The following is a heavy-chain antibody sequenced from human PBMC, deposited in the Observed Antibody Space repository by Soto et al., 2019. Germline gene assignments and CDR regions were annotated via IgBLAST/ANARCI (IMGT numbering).Heavy chain of an antibody. CDR1: GYTFTGYY. D-gene: IGHD3-22*01. Sequence: ASVKVSCKASGYTFTGYYIHWVRQAPGQGLEWMGGIIPIFGTANYAQKFQGRVTITADESTSTAYMELSSLRSEDTAVYYCERDLSYRYDSSGYYSGWFDPWGQGTLVTVSS. V-gene: IGHV1-69*13. J-gene: IGHJ5*02. CDR3: ERDLSYRYDSSGYYSGWFDP. CDR2: IIPIFGTA.